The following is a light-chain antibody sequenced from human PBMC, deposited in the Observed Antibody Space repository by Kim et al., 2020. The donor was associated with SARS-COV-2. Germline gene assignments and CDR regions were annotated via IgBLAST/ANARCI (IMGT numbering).Light chain of an antibody. CDR3: QSYDSSTWV. CDR2: EDY. CDR1: SDTSATNY. Sequence: TVTIPCTRTSDTSATNYVQWYQQRPGRAPTAVIYEDYQRPSGVPDRFSASIDISSNSASLTISGLKTEDEADYYCQSYDSSTWVFGGGTQLTVL. V-gene: IGLV6-57*03. J-gene: IGLJ3*02.